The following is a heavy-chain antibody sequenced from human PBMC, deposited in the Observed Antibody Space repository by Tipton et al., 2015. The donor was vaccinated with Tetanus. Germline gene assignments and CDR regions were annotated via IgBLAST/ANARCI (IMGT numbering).Heavy chain of an antibody. CDR1: GEALSSGDYF. D-gene: IGHD5-24*01. J-gene: IGHJ4*02. V-gene: IGHV4-30-4*01. Sequence: GEALSSGDYFWSWLRQSPGGGLEWIGYINSLGSTWYNPSLKSRVTISVDSSKNQFSLQLSSVTAADTAVYYCARTTRRWLHPDYWGQGTLVTVSS. CDR3: ARTTRRWLHPDY. CDR2: INSLGST.